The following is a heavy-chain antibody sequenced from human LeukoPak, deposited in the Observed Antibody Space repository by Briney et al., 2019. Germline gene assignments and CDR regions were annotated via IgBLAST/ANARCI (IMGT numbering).Heavy chain of an antibody. V-gene: IGHV3-23*01. CDR1: GFTYSSYA. CDR2: ISGSGGST. D-gene: IGHD3-10*01. Sequence: GEPVSLSCAASGFTYSSYAMSGLGEAPGKALEWVSDISGSGGSTSYADSVKGRFTLSRDKSKNTLYLQMNSLRAEDTAVYYCATSMVRGLLIIYYYFGMDGWSQGTTVTVSS. CDR3: ATSMVRGLLIIYYYFGMDG. J-gene: IGHJ6*02.